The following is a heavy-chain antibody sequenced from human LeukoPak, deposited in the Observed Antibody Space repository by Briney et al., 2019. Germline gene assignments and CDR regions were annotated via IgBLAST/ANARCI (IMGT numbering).Heavy chain of an antibody. V-gene: IGHV4-4*07. CDR1: GGSINSYY. D-gene: IGHD5-18*01. CDR3: GRQGYTASYSFVDY. Sequence: SETLSLTCSVSGGSINSYYWCWVRQPAGKGLGWIGRIYTTGTTKYSPSLKSRLAMSFGTSKNQFSLKLRSETAADTAVYYCGRQGYTASYSFVDYWSQGNLVTVSS. J-gene: IGHJ4*02. CDR2: IYTTGTT.